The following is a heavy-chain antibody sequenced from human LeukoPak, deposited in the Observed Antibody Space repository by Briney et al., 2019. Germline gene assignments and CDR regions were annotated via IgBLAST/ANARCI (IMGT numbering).Heavy chain of an antibody. CDR3: AKGLNGYLDY. Sequence: GGSLRLSCAASGFTFSSHGLNWVRQAPGKGLEWVAFIRSDGSSKHYADSVKGRFTISRDNSYSTLYVQMNSLRAEDTAVYYCAKGLNGYLDYWGQGTLVTVSS. V-gene: IGHV3-30*02. CDR1: GFTFSSHG. D-gene: IGHD2-8*01. CDR2: IRSDGSSK. J-gene: IGHJ4*02.